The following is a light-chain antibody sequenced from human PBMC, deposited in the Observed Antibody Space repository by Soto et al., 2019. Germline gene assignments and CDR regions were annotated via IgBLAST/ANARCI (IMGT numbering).Light chain of an antibody. Sequence: EIVMTQSPATLSVSPGERATLSCRASQSVSSNLAWSQQKPGQAPRLLIYGASTRATGISARFSGSASGTEFSRSVGSLQSEDFAVYYGQQYNNWLSTFGGGTKVEIK. J-gene: IGKJ4*01. V-gene: IGKV3-15*01. CDR1: QSVSSN. CDR3: QQYNNWLST. CDR2: GAS.